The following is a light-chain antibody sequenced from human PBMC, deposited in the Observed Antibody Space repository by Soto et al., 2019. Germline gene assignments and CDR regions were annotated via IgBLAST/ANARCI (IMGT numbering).Light chain of an antibody. Sequence: QSALTRPASVSGSPGQSITISCTGTSSDVGSYNLVSWYQQHPGKAPKVMIHEGSKRPSGVSNRFSGSQSGNTASLTISGLQAEDEADYYCCSYAGSSTLLYVFGTGTKVTVL. J-gene: IGLJ1*01. CDR3: CSYAGSSTLLYV. CDR2: EGS. V-gene: IGLV2-23*01. CDR1: SSDVGSYNL.